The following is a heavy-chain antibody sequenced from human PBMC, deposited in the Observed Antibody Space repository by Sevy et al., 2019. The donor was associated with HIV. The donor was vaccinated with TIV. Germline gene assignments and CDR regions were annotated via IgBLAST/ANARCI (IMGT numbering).Heavy chain of an antibody. Sequence: GGSLRLSCAASGFTFSEYSINWVRQAPGKGLECVSSINSNGKYIFYGDSLKGRFTVSRDNARNSLSLQMNSLRAEETAVYYCVRDLSGYTGFDYWGQGALVTVSS. V-gene: IGHV3-21*01. J-gene: IGHJ4*02. CDR1: GFTFSEYS. CDR3: VRDLSGYTGFDY. CDR2: INSNGKYI. D-gene: IGHD5-18*01.